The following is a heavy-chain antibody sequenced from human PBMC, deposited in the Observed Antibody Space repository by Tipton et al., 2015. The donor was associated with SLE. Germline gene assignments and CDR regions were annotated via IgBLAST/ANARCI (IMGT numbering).Heavy chain of an antibody. V-gene: IGHV3-23*01. Sequence: SLRLSCAASGFTFSSYAMSWVGQAPGKGLEWVSAISGSGGSTYYADSVKGRFTISRDTSTNTLYLQMNSLRAEDTTVYYCAKEIQLWLPYYFDYWGQGTLVTVSS. J-gene: IGHJ4*02. CDR3: AKEIQLWLPYYFDY. CDR2: ISGSGGST. CDR1: GFTFSSYA. D-gene: IGHD5-18*01.